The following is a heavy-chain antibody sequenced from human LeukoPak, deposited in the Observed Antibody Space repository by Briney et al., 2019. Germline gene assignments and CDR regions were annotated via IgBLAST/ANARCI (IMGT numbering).Heavy chain of an antibody. CDR1: GGSISSGSYY. J-gene: IGHJ4*02. CDR3: ARAEGYFAPPDY. Sequence: SQTLSLTCTVSGGSISSGSYYWSWIRQPAGKGLEWIGRIYTSGSTNYNPSLKSRVTISVDTSKNQFSLKLSSVTAADTAVYYCARAEGYFAPPDYWGQGTLVTVSS. CDR2: IYTSGST. D-gene: IGHD2-15*01. V-gene: IGHV4-61*02.